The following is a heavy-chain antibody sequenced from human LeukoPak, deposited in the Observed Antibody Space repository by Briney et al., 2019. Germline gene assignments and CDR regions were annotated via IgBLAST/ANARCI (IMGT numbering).Heavy chain of an antibody. CDR1: GGSTSTYH. CDR2: IYYSGTT. V-gene: IGHV4-59*08. J-gene: IGHJ6*02. Sequence: SETLSLTCTVSGGSTSTYHWTWIRQPPGKGLEWIGYIYYSGTTNYNPSLKSRVTISVDTSKNQFSLKLSSVTAADTAVYYCARHLDYYNAMDVWGQGTTVTVSS. CDR3: ARHLDYYNAMDV.